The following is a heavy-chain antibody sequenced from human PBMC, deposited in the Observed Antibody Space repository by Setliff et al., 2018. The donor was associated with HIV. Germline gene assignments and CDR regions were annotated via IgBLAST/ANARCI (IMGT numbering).Heavy chain of an antibody. J-gene: IGHJ6*02. CDR1: GYTFTSYG. D-gene: IGHD2-15*01. Sequence: ASVKVSCKASGYTFTSYGISWVRQAPGQGLEWMGWISAYNGNTNYAQKLQGRVTMTTDTSTSTAYMELRSLRSDDTAVYYCARDKCSGGSCSLPLYYYYGMDVWGQGTTVTVSS. V-gene: IGHV1-18*01. CDR3: ARDKCSGGSCSLPLYYYYGMDV. CDR2: ISAYNGNT.